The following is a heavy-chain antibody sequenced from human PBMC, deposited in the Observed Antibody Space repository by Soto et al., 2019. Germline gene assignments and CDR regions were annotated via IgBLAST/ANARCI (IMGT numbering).Heavy chain of an antibody. D-gene: IGHD6-19*01. CDR3: ANGYRSGWYYFDY. CDR1: GFTFSIYG. Sequence: QVPLVESGGGVIQPGRSLKLSCGASGFTFSIYGMHRVRQAPGKGLEWVAVISHDGSNKYYADSVKGRFTISRDNSKNTLYLQMNSLKPEDTAVYYCANGYRSGWYYFDYWGQGTLVTVSS. V-gene: IGHV3-30*18. CDR2: ISHDGSNK. J-gene: IGHJ4*02.